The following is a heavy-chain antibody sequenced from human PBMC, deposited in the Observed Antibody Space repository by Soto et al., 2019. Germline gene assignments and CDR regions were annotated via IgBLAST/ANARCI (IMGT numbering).Heavy chain of an antibody. CDR2: IYHTGST. Sequence: QVQLQESGPGLVKPSGTLSLTCGVFGGSISNSNWWTWVRQPPGKGLEWIGEIYHTGSTNYNSSLMRRVTISLDKHNTQFSLKLSSVTAADTAVYYCAHRPIVGAAIWGQGTLVTVSS. D-gene: IGHD1-26*01. V-gene: IGHV4-4*02. J-gene: IGHJ4*02. CDR3: AHRPIVGAAI. CDR1: GGSISNSNW.